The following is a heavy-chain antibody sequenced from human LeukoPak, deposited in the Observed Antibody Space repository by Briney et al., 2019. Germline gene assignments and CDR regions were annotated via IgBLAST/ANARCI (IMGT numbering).Heavy chain of an antibody. CDR2: IYYSGST. CDR3: ARLSSSWYRAEYFKH. Sequence: SETLSLTCTVSGGSISSYYWSWIRQPPGKGLEWIGYIYYSGSTNYNPSLKSRVTISVDTSKNQFSLKLSSVTAADTAVYYCARLSSSWYRAEYFKHWGQGTLVTVSS. V-gene: IGHV4-59*08. D-gene: IGHD6-13*01. J-gene: IGHJ1*01. CDR1: GGSISSYY.